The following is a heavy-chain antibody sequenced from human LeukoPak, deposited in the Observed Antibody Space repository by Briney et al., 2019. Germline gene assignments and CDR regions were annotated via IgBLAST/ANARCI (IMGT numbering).Heavy chain of an antibody. CDR3: ARGMTTGD. CDR1: GFTFSSFW. Sequence: QPGGSLRLSCAASGFTFSSFWMNWVRQAPGKGLEWVANIKHDGSEKYYVDSVKGRFTISRDNAKSSLFLQMNSLRVEDTAVYYCARGMTTGDWGQGTLVIVSS. J-gene: IGHJ4*02. V-gene: IGHV3-7*05. CDR2: IKHDGSEK. D-gene: IGHD4-17*01.